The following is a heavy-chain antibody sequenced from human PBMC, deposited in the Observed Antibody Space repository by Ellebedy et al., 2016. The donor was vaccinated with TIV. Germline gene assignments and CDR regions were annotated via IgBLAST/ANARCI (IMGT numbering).Heavy chain of an antibody. V-gene: IGHV3-7*01. Sequence: GESLKISCVGSGFSFRSYWMSWVRQAPGKGLEWVANMRQDGGDKYYVDSVKGRFTISRDHAKSSLYLQMNSLRAEDTAVYYCATDGSYGDYRSPTHAFVFWGQGTMVSVAS. CDR1: GFSFRSYW. D-gene: IGHD4-17*01. J-gene: IGHJ3*01. CDR3: ATDGSYGDYRSPTHAFVF. CDR2: MRQDGGDK.